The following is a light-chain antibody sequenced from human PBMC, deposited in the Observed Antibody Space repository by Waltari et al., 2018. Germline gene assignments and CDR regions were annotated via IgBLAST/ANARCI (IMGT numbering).Light chain of an antibody. Sequence: DIVMTQSPDSLAVSLAERATLTCKSSQSVLHTSNNKNFLSWYQHKPGQPPKLLIYWASTRQSGVPDRFSGSGSGTDFTLTISSLQTEDVAVYYCQQYYTTPLTFGGGTKVEIK. CDR2: WAS. V-gene: IGKV4-1*01. J-gene: IGKJ4*01. CDR3: QQYYTTPLT. CDR1: QSVLHTSNNKNF.